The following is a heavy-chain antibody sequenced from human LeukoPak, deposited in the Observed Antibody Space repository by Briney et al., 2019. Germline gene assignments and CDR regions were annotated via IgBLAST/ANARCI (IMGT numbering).Heavy chain of an antibody. J-gene: IGHJ4*02. CDR2: VHYSGKT. D-gene: IGHD3-22*01. CDR1: GGSISSYY. Sequence: SETLSLTCTVSGGSISSYYWSWIRQPPGQGLEWIGSVHYSGKTYYNPSLESRVTISIETSKNQFSLKLSSVTAADTAVYYCARRNFYDSSGPRYYFDYWGQGTLVTVSS. V-gene: IGHV4-59*05. CDR3: ARRNFYDSSGPRYYFDY.